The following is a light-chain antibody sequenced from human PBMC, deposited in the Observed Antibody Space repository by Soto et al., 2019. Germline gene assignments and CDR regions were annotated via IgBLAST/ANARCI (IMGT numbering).Light chain of an antibody. J-gene: IGLJ1*01. CDR2: EVS. CDR1: SSDVGSYNR. V-gene: IGLV2-18*02. Sequence: QSALNQPPSVSGSPGQSGTISCTGTSSDVGSYNRVSWYQQPPGTAPKLMIYEVSNRPSGVPDRFSGSKSGNTASLTISGLQAEDEADYYCSSYTSSSTFVFGTGTKLTVL. CDR3: SSYTSSSTFV.